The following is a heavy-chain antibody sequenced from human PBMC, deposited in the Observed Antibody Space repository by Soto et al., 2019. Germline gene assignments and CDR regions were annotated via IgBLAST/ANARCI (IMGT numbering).Heavy chain of an antibody. D-gene: IGHD4-17*01. V-gene: IGHV3-23*01. Sequence: GESLKISCAASGFTFSSYAMSWVRQAPGKGLEWVSAISGSGGSTYYADSVKGRFTISRDNSKNTLYLQMNSLRAEDTAVYYCAKSYGDYVNWFDPWGQGTLVTVSS. CDR3: AKSYGDYVNWFDP. CDR1: GFTFSSYA. J-gene: IGHJ5*02. CDR2: ISGSGGST.